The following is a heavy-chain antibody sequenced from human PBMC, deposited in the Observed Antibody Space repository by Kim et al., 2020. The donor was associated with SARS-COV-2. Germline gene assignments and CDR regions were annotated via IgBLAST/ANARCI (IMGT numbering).Heavy chain of an antibody. CDR2: ISSSSSYI. CDR3: ARDPEGGGYDYVWGSYRYTAAFDI. D-gene: IGHD3-16*02. V-gene: IGHV3-21*01. CDR1: GFTFSSYS. Sequence: GGSLRLSCAASGFTFSSYSMNWVRQAPGKGLEWVSSISSSSSYIYYADSVKGRFTISRDNAKNSLYLQMNSLRAEDTAVYYCARDPEGGGYDYVWGSYRYTAAFDIWGQGTMVTVSS. J-gene: IGHJ3*02.